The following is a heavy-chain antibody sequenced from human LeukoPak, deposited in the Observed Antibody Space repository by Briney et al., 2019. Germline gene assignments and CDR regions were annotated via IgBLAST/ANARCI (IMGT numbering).Heavy chain of an antibody. CDR1: GFTFSSYA. V-gene: IGHV3-23*01. Sequence: GGSLILSCAVSGFTFSSYAMSWVRQAPGKGLEWVSIIGRDGRNTHYADSVEGRFTISRDNSKSTLFLLVNSLRAEDTAVYYCAKGHAVIVPSTRYFDYWGQGTLVTVSS. J-gene: IGHJ4*02. D-gene: IGHD3-22*01. CDR2: IGRDGRNT. CDR3: AKGHAVIVPSTRYFDY.